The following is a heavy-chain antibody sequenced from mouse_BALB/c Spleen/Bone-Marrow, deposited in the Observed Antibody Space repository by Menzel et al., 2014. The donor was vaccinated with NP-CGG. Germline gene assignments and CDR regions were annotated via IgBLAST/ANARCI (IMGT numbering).Heavy chain of an antibody. CDR2: ISSGGGYI. CDR3: TRHPDAYNWYFDV. V-gene: IGHV5-9-3*01. CDR1: GFTFSSYA. D-gene: IGHD2-3*01. Sequence: EVKLMESGGGLVKPGGSLKLSCAVSGFTFSSYAVSWVRQTPEKWLEWVAAISSGGGYIYYPDNVKGRFTISRDNAKNILYLQMSSLRSEDTAMYYCTRHPDAYNWYFDVWGAGTTVTVSS. J-gene: IGHJ1*01.